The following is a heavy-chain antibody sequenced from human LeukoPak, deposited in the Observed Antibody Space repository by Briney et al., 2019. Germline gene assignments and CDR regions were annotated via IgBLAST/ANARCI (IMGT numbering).Heavy chain of an antibody. CDR1: GFTFSSYA. CDR2: ISSNGGST. CDR3: AKDGSSGWFDY. D-gene: IGHD6-19*01. V-gene: IGHV3-64*01. J-gene: IGHJ4*02. Sequence: GGSLRLSCAASGFTFSSYAMHWVRQAPGKGLEYVSAISSNGGSTYYANSVKGRFTISRDNSKNTLYLQMGSLRAEDMAVYYCAKDGSSGWFDYWGQGTLVTVSS.